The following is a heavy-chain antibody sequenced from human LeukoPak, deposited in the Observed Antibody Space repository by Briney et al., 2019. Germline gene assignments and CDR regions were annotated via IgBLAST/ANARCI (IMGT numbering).Heavy chain of an antibody. Sequence: GGSLRLSCAASGFTVSSNYMSWVRQAPGKGLEWVSVIYSGGSTYYADSVKGRFTISRDNSKNTLYLQMNSLRAEDTAVYYCTRVGYCSGGSCSYYYYGMDVWGQGTTVTVSS. CDR1: GFTVSSNY. J-gene: IGHJ6*02. CDR3: TRVGYCSGGSCSYYYYGMDV. V-gene: IGHV3-53*01. CDR2: IYSGGST. D-gene: IGHD2-15*01.